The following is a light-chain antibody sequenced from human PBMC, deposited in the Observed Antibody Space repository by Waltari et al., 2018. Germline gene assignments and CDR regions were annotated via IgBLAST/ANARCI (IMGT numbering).Light chain of an antibody. V-gene: IGKV1-39*01. Sequence: DIEMTQSPSSLSASVGDRVIITCRASQSIGTYINWYQQKPGTAPKLLIYDASILQTGVPSKFSGSGSGTVFTLTISSLEPADFAVYYCQHRSGPFGPGTKVDFK. J-gene: IGKJ3*01. CDR1: QSIGTY. CDR2: DAS. CDR3: QHRSGP.